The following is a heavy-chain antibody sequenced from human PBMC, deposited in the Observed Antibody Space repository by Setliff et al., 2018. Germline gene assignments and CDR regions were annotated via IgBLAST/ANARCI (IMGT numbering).Heavy chain of an antibody. CDR3: ARLCRGVTFACDVFDV. V-gene: IGHV4-38-2*01. CDR1: GISISSGHY. J-gene: IGHJ3*01. D-gene: IGHD2-21*02. CDR2: IYHKGRT. Sequence: KPSETLSLTCGVSGISISSGHYWGWIRQPPGKGLEWIATIYHKGRTYYNPSLDSRVTISLDTSKNHFSLTLSSVTAADTATFYCARLCRGVTFACDVFDVWGPGTLVTVSS.